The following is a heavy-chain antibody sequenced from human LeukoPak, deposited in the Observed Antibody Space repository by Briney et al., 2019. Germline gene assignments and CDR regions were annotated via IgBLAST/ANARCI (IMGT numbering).Heavy chain of an antibody. CDR1: GFTFSSYE. V-gene: IGHV3-48*03. D-gene: IGHD2-21*01. CDR2: ISSSGSTI. CDR3: ARERGVSHPFDY. J-gene: IGHJ4*02. Sequence: PGGSLRLSCAASGFTFSSYEMNWVRQAPGKGLEWVSYISSSGSTIYYADSVEGRFTISRDNARNTVYLQMNSLRAEDTAVYYCARERGVSHPFDYWGQGTLVTVSS.